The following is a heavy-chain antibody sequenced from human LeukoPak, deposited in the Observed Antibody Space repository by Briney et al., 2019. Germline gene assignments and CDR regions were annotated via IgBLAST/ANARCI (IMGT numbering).Heavy chain of an antibody. D-gene: IGHD1-26*01. Sequence: PSETLSLTCTVSGGSITSRTYYWGWIRQPPGKGLEWIGSIYYSGSTNYNPSLKSRVTISVDTSKNQFSLKLTSVTAADTAVYYCVRDRDSGTYYYYYGMDVWGQGTTVTVSS. J-gene: IGHJ6*02. CDR2: IYYSGST. CDR1: GGSITSRTYY. CDR3: VRDRDSGTYYYYYGMDV. V-gene: IGHV4-39*07.